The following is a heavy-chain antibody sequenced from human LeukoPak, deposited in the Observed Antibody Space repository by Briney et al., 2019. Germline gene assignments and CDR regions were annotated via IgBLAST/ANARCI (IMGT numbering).Heavy chain of an antibody. Sequence: GGSLRLSCAASGFTFSSYSMNWVRQAPGKGLEWVSSISSSSSCIYYADSVKGRFTISRDNAKNSLYLQMNSLRAEDTAVYYCARDRAAVTTPPFDYWGQGTLVTVSS. CDR2: ISSSSSCI. CDR3: ARDRAAVTTPPFDY. J-gene: IGHJ4*02. V-gene: IGHV3-21*01. CDR1: GFTFSSYS. D-gene: IGHD4-17*01.